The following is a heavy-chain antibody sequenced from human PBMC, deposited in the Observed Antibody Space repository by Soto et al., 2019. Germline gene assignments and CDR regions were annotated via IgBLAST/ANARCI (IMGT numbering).Heavy chain of an antibody. CDR2: IIPIFGTA. D-gene: IGHD4-17*01. J-gene: IGHJ4*02. Sequence: LVKVSCKASGRTFSSYAIICVRQAPGQGLEWMGGIIPIFGTANYAQKFQGRVTITADESTSTAYMELSSLRSEDTAVYYCAMGYGGNRFDYWGQGTLVTVSS. V-gene: IGHV1-69*13. CDR3: AMGYGGNRFDY. CDR1: GRTFSSYA.